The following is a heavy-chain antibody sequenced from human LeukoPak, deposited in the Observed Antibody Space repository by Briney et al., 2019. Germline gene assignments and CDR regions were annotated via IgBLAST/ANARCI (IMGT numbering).Heavy chain of an antibody. V-gene: IGHV3-7*01. J-gene: IGHJ6*02. CDR2: IKQDGSEK. CDR1: GFTFSSYW. Sequence: PGGSLRLSCAASGFTFSSYWMSWVRQAPGKGLEWVANIKQDGSEKYYVDSVKGRFTISRDNAKNLLYLQMNSLRAEDTAVYYCARAPSGWTYYYYGMDVWGQGTTVTVSS. CDR3: ARAPSGWTYYYYGMDV. D-gene: IGHD6-19*01.